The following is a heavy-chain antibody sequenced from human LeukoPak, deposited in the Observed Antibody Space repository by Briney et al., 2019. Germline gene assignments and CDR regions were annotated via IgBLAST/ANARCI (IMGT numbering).Heavy chain of an antibody. CDR2: IDQSGST. CDR1: GGSFRDYG. CDR3: GRYVAVKTGTTRPSFDY. Sequence: PAETLSLTCAVYGGSFRDYGWSWVRQPPGKGLEWVGEIDQSGSTNYYPSPMRRLSISIDKSKKQFSLHQRSFTAADNTVDYCGRYVAVKTGTTRPSFDYWRQGTLVTVSS. D-gene: IGHD1-1*01. J-gene: IGHJ4*02. V-gene: IGHV4-34*01.